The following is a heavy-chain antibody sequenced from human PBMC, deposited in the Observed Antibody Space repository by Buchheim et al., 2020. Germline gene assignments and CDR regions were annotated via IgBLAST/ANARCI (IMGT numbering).Heavy chain of an antibody. CDR2: IYYSGST. J-gene: IGHJ4*02. Sequence: QVQLQESGPGLVKPSQTLSLTSTVSXCSITFGYYYWCLIRQPPGKGLEWIGYIYYSGSTYYNPSLKSRVRISVDTSKHQFSLKLSSVTAADTAVYYCAREYDSSGYYDYWGQGTL. V-gene: IGHV4-30-4*01. D-gene: IGHD3-22*01. CDR3: AREYDSSGYYDY. CDR1: XCSITFGYYY.